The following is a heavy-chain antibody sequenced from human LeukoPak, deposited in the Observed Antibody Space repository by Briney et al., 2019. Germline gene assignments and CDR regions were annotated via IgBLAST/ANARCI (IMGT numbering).Heavy chain of an antibody. CDR3: ARLHSSSPDY. CDR2: AGTGSTT. D-gene: IGHD6-6*01. Sequence: GGSLRLSCAASGFTFANYPMIWVRQAPGKGLEWVSAAGTGSTTYYADSVRGRFIISRDNSKNTLYLQLNRLTAEDTAVYYCARLHSSSPDYWGQGALVTVSS. J-gene: IGHJ4*02. V-gene: IGHV3-23*01. CDR1: GFTFANYP.